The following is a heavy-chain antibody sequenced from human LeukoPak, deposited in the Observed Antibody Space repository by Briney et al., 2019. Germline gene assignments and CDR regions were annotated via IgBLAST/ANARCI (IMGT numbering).Heavy chain of an antibody. D-gene: IGHD3-10*01. Sequence: PGGSLRLSCAASEFTFSNYAMNWVRQAPGKGLEWVSGISGGGGSTYYADSVKGRFTISRDNSKNTLYLQMNTLRAEDTAVYYCAKDYRGQDSLFDYWGQGTLVIVSS. J-gene: IGHJ4*02. CDR1: EFTFSNYA. CDR3: AKDYRGQDSLFDY. CDR2: ISGGGGST. V-gene: IGHV3-23*01.